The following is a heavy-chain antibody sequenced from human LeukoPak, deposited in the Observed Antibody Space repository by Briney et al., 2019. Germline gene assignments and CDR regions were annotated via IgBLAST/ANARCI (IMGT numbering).Heavy chain of an antibody. Sequence: SETLSLTCTVSGGSISSYYWSWIRQPAGKGLEWIGYIYHSGSTYYNPSLKSRVTISVDRSKNQFSLKLSSVTAADTAVYYCARDGYSYGLGFDYWGQGTLVTVSS. CDR3: ARDGYSYGLGFDY. D-gene: IGHD5-18*01. V-gene: IGHV4-59*12. J-gene: IGHJ4*02. CDR2: IYHSGST. CDR1: GGSISSYY.